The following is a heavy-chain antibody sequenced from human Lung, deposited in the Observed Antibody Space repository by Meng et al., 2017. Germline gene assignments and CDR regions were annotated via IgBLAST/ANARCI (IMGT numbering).Heavy chain of an antibody. CDR2: INHSGST. Sequence: QEQHQQWGAGLLKPPETLSLPCVVSGGAFSDYYGSWIRQPPGKGLEWIGEINHSGSTNYNPSLESRATISVDTSQNNLSLKLSSVTAADSAVYYCARGPTTMAHDFDYWGQGTLVTVSS. J-gene: IGHJ4*02. V-gene: IGHV4-34*01. CDR1: GGAFSDYY. CDR3: ARGPTTMAHDFDY. D-gene: IGHD4-11*01.